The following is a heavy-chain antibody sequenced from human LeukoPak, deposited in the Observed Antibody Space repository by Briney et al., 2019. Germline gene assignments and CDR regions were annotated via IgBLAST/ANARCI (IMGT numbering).Heavy chain of an antibody. J-gene: IGHJ6*02. CDR1: GYTFTSYG. Sequence: GASVKVSCKASGYTFTSYGISWVRQAPGQGLEWMGRIIPILGIANYAQKFQGRVTITADKSTSTAYMELSSLRSEDTAVYYCARTIVVVPAAIPNRYYYYGMDVWGQGTTVTVSS. D-gene: IGHD2-2*01. CDR2: IIPILGIA. V-gene: IGHV1-69*04. CDR3: ARTIVVVPAAIPNRYYYYGMDV.